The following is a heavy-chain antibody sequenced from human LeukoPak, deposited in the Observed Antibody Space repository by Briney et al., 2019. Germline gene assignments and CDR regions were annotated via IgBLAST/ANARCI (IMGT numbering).Heavy chain of an antibody. CDR1: GFNFRSYA. D-gene: IGHD6-19*01. J-gene: IGHJ4*02. CDR3: ARDSPLKGYNSGWATNSFDF. Sequence: GGSLRVSCAASGFNFRSYAMSWVRQAPGKGLEWVSTVTGGAVATYYADSVRGRHTISRDNSKNTLFLQMNSLRAEDTAVYYCARDSPLKGYNSGWATNSFDFWGQGTLVTVSS. CDR2: VTGGAVAT. V-gene: IGHV3-23*01.